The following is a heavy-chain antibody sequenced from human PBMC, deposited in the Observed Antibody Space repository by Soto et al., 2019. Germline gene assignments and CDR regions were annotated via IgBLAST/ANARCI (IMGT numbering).Heavy chain of an antibody. CDR1: GFTFSSYS. CDR2: ISSSSSTI. J-gene: IGHJ6*03. CDR3: ARGNYYYYYMDV. Sequence: GSLRLSCAASGFTFSSYSMNWVRQAPGKGLEWVSYISSSSSTIYYADSVKGRFTISRDNAKNSLYLQMNSLRAEDTAVYYCARGNYYYYYMDVWGKGTTVTVSS. V-gene: IGHV3-48*01.